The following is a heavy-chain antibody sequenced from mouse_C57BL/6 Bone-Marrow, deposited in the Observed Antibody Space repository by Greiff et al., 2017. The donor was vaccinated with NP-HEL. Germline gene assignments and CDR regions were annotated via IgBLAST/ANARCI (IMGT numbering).Heavy chain of an antibody. CDR1: GFTFSDYG. V-gene: IGHV5-17*01. J-gene: IGHJ1*03. CDR2: ISSGSSTI. CDR3: ARSTMIRRYFDV. D-gene: IGHD2-4*01. Sequence: EVKLVESGGGLVKPGGSLKLSCAASGFTFSDYGMHWVRQAPEKGLEWVAYISSGSSTIYYADTVKGRFTISRDNAKNTLFLQMTSLRSEDTAMYYCARSTMIRRYFDVWGTGTTVTVSS.